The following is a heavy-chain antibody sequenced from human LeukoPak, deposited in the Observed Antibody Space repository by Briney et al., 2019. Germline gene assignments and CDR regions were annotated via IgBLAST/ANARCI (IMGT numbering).Heavy chain of an antibody. CDR2: ISYDGSNK. Sequence: GGSLRLSCAASGFTFSSYGMHWVRQAPRKGLEWVAVISYDGSNKYYADSVKGRFTISRDNSKNTLYLQMNSLRAEDTAVYYCAKDRGTGDYDSSGYLYWGQGTLVTVSS. J-gene: IGHJ4*02. CDR1: GFTFSSYG. V-gene: IGHV3-30*18. CDR3: AKDRGTGDYDSSGYLY. D-gene: IGHD3-22*01.